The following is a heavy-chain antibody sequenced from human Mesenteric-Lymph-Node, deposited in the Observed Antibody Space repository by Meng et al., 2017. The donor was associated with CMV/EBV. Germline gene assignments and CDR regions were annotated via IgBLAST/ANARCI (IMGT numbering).Heavy chain of an antibody. V-gene: IGHV3-48*03. CDR3: ARGPLEYCSSISCYALYYYYYGMDV. D-gene: IGHD2-2*01. CDR1: GFTFSSYE. J-gene: IGHJ6*02. Sequence: GGSLRLSCAASGFTFSSYEMNWVRQAPGKGLEWVSYISSSGNTIYYADSVKGRFTITRDNAKNSLYLEMNSLRAEDTAVYYCARGPLEYCSSISCYALYYYYYGMDVWGQGTTVTVSS. CDR2: ISSSGNTI.